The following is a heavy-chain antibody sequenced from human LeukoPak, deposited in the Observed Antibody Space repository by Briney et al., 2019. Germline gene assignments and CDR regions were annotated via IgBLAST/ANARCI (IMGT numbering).Heavy chain of an antibody. CDR1: GGSFSGYY. V-gene: IGHV4-34*01. J-gene: IGHJ5*02. Sequence: PSETLSLTCAVYGGSFSGYYWSWIRQPPGKGLEWIGEINHSGSTNYNPSLKSRVTISVDTSENQFSLKLSSVTAADTAVYYCARSPGIAAAANWFDPWGQGTLVTVSS. CDR2: INHSGST. CDR3: ARSPGIAAAANWFDP. D-gene: IGHD6-13*01.